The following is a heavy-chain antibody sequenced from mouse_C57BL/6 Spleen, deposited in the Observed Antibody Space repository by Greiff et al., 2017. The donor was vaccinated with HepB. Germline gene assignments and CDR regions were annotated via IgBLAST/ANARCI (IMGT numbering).Heavy chain of an antibody. CDR3: ARMRAIYYYGQGYFDV. Sequence: VQLQQSDAELVKPGASVKISCKVSGYTFTDHTIHWTKQRPEQGLEWIGYIYPRDGSTKYNEKFKGKATLTADKSSSTAYMQLNSLTSEDSAVYFCARMRAIYYYGQGYFDVWGTGTTVTVSS. V-gene: IGHV1-78*01. J-gene: IGHJ1*03. CDR1: GYTFTDHT. CDR2: IYPRDGST. D-gene: IGHD1-1*01.